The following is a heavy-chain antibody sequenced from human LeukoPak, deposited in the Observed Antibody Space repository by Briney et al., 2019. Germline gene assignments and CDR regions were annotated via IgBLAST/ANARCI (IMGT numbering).Heavy chain of an antibody. CDR1: GGSISGGGYY. Sequence: PSETLSLTCTVSGGSISGGGYYWSWIRQHPGKGLEWIGYIYYSGTTYYNPSLKSRVTLSVDTSKNQFSLKLSSVTAADTAVYYCARDPSHYDFWSGYPGYYYYGMDVWGQGTTVTVSS. J-gene: IGHJ6*02. V-gene: IGHV4-31*03. D-gene: IGHD3-3*01. CDR3: ARDPSHYDFWSGYPGYYYYGMDV. CDR2: IYYSGTT.